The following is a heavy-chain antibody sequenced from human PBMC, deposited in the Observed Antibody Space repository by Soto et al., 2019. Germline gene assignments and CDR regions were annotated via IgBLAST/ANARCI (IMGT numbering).Heavy chain of an antibody. J-gene: IGHJ4*02. CDR3: ASSGPRRDGYNLDY. Sequence: QVQLQESGPGLVKPSETLSLTCTVSGGSISGYYWSWIRQPPGKGLEWIGYVYYTGSTYYNPSLKSRVTLSVDTSQHQSSLNLSSVTAADTAVYYCASSGPRRDGYNLDYWGQGTLVTVSS. D-gene: IGHD5-12*01. V-gene: IGHV4-59*08. CDR2: VYYTGST. CDR1: GGSISGYY.